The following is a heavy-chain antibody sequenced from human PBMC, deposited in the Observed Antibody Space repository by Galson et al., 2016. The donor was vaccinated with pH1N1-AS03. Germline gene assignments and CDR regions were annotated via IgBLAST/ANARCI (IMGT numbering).Heavy chain of an antibody. CDR2: ISLSGGGT. Sequence: SLRLSCAASGFSFSNYVMTWVRQAPGRGLEWVSSISLSGGGTFYADSVKGWFIISRDNSKSTLYLQMNSLRAEDTAVYFCAKERVLRYFDWPYYFDYWGQGSLVTVSS. J-gene: IGHJ4*02. D-gene: IGHD3-9*01. CDR1: GFSFSNYV. V-gene: IGHV3-23*01. CDR3: AKERVLRYFDWPYYFDY.